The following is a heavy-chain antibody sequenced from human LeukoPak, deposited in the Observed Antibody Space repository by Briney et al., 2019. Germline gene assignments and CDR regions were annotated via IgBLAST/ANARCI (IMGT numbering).Heavy chain of an antibody. V-gene: IGHV1-2*02. J-gene: IGHJ6*03. CDR2: INPNSGGT. Sequence: VASVKVSCKASGYTFTGYYMHWVRQAPGQGLEWMGWINPNSGGTSYTQKFQGRVTMTRDTSISTAYMELSRLRSDDTAVYYCARDPPVTRDHYYYYMDVWGKGTTVTVSS. D-gene: IGHD4-17*01. CDR3: ARDPPVTRDHYYYYMDV. CDR1: GYTFTGYY.